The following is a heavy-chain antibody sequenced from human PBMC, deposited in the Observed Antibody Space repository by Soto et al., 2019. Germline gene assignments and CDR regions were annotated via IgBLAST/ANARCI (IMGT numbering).Heavy chain of an antibody. CDR2: IYYSGST. CDR3: ARRVAVAGSNWFDP. V-gene: IGHV4-39*01. CDR1: GGSISSSSYY. J-gene: IGHJ5*02. D-gene: IGHD6-19*01. Sequence: QLQLQESGPGLVKPSETLSLTCTVSGGSISSSSYYWGWIRQPPGNGLEWIGSIYYSGSTYYNPSLKSRVTISVDTSKNQFSLKLSSVTAADTAVYYCARRVAVAGSNWFDPWGQGTLVTVSS.